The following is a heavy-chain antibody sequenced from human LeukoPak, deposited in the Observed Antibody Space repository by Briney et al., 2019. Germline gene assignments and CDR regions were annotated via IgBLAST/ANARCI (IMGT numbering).Heavy chain of an antibody. J-gene: IGHJ4*02. CDR3: AKFGLQWLPYLGFHN. CDR1: GFSFSSYW. CDR2: IKEDGSEK. D-gene: IGHD6-19*01. V-gene: IGHV3-7*01. Sequence: GGSLRLSCAASGFSFSSYWMSWVRQVPGKGLEWVANIKEDGSEKYYVDSVKGRFTISRDNAKNLLYLQMNSLRAEDAAVYYCAKFGLQWLPYLGFHNWGQGTVVIVSS.